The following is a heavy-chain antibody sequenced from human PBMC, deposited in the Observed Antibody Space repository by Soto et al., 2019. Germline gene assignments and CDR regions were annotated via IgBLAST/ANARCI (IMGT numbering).Heavy chain of an antibody. CDR2: VYYTGST. J-gene: IGHJ4*02. CDR1: GGSISGSY. D-gene: IGHD6-19*01. Sequence: SETLSLTCSVSGGSISGSYWSWIRQSPGKGLEWLGYVYYTGSTNYSPSLRSRVSISIDTSKNEFSLRLSSVTAADTAVYFCARSVAVPGAHIDYWGQGTKVTVYS. V-gene: IGHV4-59*01. CDR3: ARSVAVPGAHIDY.